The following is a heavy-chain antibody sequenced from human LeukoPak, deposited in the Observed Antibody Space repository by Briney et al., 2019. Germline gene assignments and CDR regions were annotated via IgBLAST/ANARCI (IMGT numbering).Heavy chain of an antibody. Sequence: SETLSLTCTVAGASITSYYWSWIRQPPGKGLGWIGYIYYSESTNYSPSLKSRVTMSVDTSKNQFSLKLSSVTVADTAVYYCARVGRGWYAFDYWGQGTLVTVSS. CDR3: ARVGRGWYAFDY. CDR2: IYYSEST. D-gene: IGHD6-19*01. V-gene: IGHV4-59*01. CDR1: GASITSYY. J-gene: IGHJ4*02.